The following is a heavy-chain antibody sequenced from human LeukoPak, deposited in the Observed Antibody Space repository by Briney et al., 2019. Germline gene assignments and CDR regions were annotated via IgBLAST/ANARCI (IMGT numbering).Heavy chain of an antibody. CDR2: IIPIFGTA. J-gene: IGHJ4*02. V-gene: IGHV1-69*05. Sequence: SVKVSCKASGGTFSSYAISWVRQAPGQGLEWMGGIIPIFGTANYAQKFQGRVTITRDTSASTAYMELSSLRSEDTAVYYCARFGRRGYSSSWLTSYFDYWGQGTLVTVSS. D-gene: IGHD6-13*01. CDR3: ARFGRRGYSSSWLTSYFDY. CDR1: GGTFSSYA.